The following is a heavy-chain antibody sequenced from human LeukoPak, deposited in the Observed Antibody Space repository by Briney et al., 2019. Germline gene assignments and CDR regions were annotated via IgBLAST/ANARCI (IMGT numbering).Heavy chain of an antibody. CDR2: IYYSGST. Sequence: PSETPSLTCTVSGGSISSSSYYWGWIRQPPGKGLEWIGSIYYSGSTYYNPSLKSRVTISVDTSKNQFSLKLSSVTAADTAVYYCAREESGGIDYWGQGTLVTVSS. D-gene: IGHD3-16*01. CDR3: AREESGGIDY. CDR1: GGSISSSSYY. V-gene: IGHV4-39*07. J-gene: IGHJ4*02.